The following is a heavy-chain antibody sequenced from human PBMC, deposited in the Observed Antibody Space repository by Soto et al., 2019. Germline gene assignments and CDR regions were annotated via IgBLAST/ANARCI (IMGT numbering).Heavy chain of an antibody. Sequence: SETLSLTCTVSGDSVSSSSYYWGWSRQPPGRGLEWIASVYYTGNSFYNPSLKSRVALSVDISKNQFSLRLRSLTASDTAVYYCASEVSSTKGMDVWGQGTTVTVSS. CDR2: VYYTGNS. CDR3: ASEVSSTKGMDV. V-gene: IGHV4-39*01. J-gene: IGHJ6*02. CDR1: GDSVSSSSYY. D-gene: IGHD2-2*01.